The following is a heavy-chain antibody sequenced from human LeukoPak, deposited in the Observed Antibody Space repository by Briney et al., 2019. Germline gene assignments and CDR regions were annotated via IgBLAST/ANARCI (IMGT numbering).Heavy chain of an antibody. V-gene: IGHV4-31*03. CDR3: ARDGIAAAGNDAFDI. CDR1: GGSISSGGYY. J-gene: IGHJ3*02. CDR2: IYYSGST. D-gene: IGHD6-13*01. Sequence: PSQTLSLTCTVSGGSISSGGYYWSWIRQHPGKGLEWIGYIYYSGSTYYNPPLKSRVTISVDTSKNQFSLKLSSVTAADTAVYYCARDGIAAAGNDAFDIWGQGTMVTVSS.